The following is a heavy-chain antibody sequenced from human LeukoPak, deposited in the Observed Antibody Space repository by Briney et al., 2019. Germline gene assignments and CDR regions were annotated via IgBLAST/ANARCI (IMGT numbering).Heavy chain of an antibody. D-gene: IGHD4-11*01. CDR2: ISSSGGTI. CDR1: GFTFSSYS. Sequence: PGGSLRLSCVASGFTFSSYSMNWVRQAPGKGLEWVSYISSSGGTIFYADSVKGRFTISRDNAKNSLYLQLNSLRAEDTAVYYCARYDSNQKFDYWGQGTLVTVSS. V-gene: IGHV3-48*01. J-gene: IGHJ4*02. CDR3: ARYDSNQKFDY.